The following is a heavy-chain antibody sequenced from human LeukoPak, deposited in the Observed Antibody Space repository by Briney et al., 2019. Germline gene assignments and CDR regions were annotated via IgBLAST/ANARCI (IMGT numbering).Heavy chain of an antibody. V-gene: IGHV4-39*07. D-gene: IGHD2-21*02. J-gene: IGHJ4*02. CDR1: GGSISSSSYY. CDR3: ARDQGWDCGGDCYVDY. CDR2: IYYSGST. Sequence: SETLSLTCTVSGGSISSSSYYWGWIRQPPGKGLEWIGSIYYSGSTYYNPSLKSRVTISVDTSKNQFSLKLSSVTAADTAVYYCARDQGWDCGGDCYVDYWGQGTLVTVSS.